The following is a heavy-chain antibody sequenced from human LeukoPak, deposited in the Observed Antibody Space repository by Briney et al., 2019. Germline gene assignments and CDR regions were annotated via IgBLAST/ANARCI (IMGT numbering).Heavy chain of an antibody. V-gene: IGHV3-23*01. D-gene: IGHD6-13*01. J-gene: IGHJ4*02. CDR2: ISGSGGST. CDR1: GFTVSSNY. CDR3: AKSPVKGQLVGPFDY. Sequence: GGSLRLSCAASGFTVSSNYMSWVRQAPGKGLEWVSAISGSGGSTYYADSVKGRFTISRDNSKNTLYLQMNSLRAEDTAVYYCAKSPVKGQLVGPFDYWGQGTLVTVSS.